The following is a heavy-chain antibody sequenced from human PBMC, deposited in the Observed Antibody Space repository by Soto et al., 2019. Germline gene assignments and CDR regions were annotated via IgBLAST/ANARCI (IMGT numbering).Heavy chain of an antibody. CDR1: GFTFHSYS. V-gene: IGHV3-30*01. CDR3: ARDGGIRGYYGAFDI. J-gene: IGHJ3*02. Sequence: SGGSLRPFCVTSGFTFHSYSFNWVRQAPARGPEWVSLVSYAEDNKYYAESVKGRFTISGDSLKNTVYLQMDSLTADDTGLYYCARDGGIRGYYGAFDICGVGT. D-gene: IGHD5-18*01. CDR2: VSYAEDNK.